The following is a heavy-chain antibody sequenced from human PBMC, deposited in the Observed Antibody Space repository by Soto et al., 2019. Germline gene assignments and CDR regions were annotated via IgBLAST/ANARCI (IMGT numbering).Heavy chain of an antibody. D-gene: IGHD3-16*01. V-gene: IGHV4-39*01. CDR1: GGSISSSSYY. CDR3: ARRPSRITPLYYYMDV. J-gene: IGHJ6*03. Sequence: SETLSLTCTVSGGSISSSSYYWGWIRQPPGKGLEWIGSIYYSGSTYYNPSLKSRVTISVDTSKNQFSLKLSSVTAADTAVYYCARRPSRITPLYYYMDVWGKGTTVTVS. CDR2: IYYSGST.